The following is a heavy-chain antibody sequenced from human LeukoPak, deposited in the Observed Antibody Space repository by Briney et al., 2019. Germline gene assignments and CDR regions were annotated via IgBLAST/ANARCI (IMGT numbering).Heavy chain of an antibody. V-gene: IGHV1-2*06. CDR2: INPKSGGA. J-gene: IGHJ6*03. D-gene: IGHD3-22*01. CDR3: ARDSYDSSGYLEWGTDYYYYYMDV. CDR1: GYTFTTNY. Sequence: ASVMLSCKASGYTFTTNYIHWVRQAPGQGLEWVGLINPKSGGANYAQKFQDRVTLTRDTSINTDYLDLSSLRSEAAPVSYCARDSYDSSGYLEWGTDYYYYYMDVWGEGTTVTVSS.